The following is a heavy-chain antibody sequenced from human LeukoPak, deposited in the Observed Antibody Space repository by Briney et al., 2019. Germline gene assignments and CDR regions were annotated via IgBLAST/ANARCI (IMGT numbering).Heavy chain of an antibody. CDR3: ARDMGGGGVVDIVATIGFDY. CDR1: GYTFTSYY. J-gene: IGHJ4*02. V-gene: IGHV1-46*01. Sequence: ASVKVSCKASGYTFTSYYMHWVRQAPGQGLEWMGIINPSGGSTSYAQKFQGRVTMTRDMSTSTVYMELSSLRSEDTAVYYCARDMGGGGVVDIVATIGFDYWGQGTLVTVSS. CDR2: INPSGGST. D-gene: IGHD5-12*01.